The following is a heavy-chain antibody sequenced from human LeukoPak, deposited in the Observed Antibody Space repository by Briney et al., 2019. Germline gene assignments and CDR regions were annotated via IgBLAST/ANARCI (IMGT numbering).Heavy chain of an antibody. J-gene: IGHJ4*02. D-gene: IGHD3-22*01. CDR1: GFTFRGSA. Sequence: GGSLRLSCAASGFTFRGSAMHWVRQASGKGLEWVGRIRSKANSYATAYAASVKGRFTISRADSKNTAYLQMNSLKTEDTAVYYCTSQLYYYDSSGYAYFDYWGQGTLVNVSS. V-gene: IGHV3-73*01. CDR3: TSQLYYYDSSGYAYFDY. CDR2: IRSKANSYAT.